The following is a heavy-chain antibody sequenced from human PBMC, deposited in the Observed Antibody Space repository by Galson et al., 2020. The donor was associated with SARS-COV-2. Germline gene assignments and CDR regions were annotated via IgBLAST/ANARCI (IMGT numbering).Heavy chain of an antibody. CDR3: AAPSGYCSSTSCYTSYYYYYMDV. D-gene: IGHD2-2*02. V-gene: IGHV1-69*06. Sequence: SVKVSCKASGGTFSSYAISWVRQAPGQGLEWMGGIIPIFGTANYAQKFQGRVTITADKSTSTAYMELSSLRSEDTAVYYCAAPSGYCSSTSCYTSYYYYYMDVWGKGTTVTVSS. CDR2: IIPIFGTA. J-gene: IGHJ6*03. CDR1: GGTFSSYA.